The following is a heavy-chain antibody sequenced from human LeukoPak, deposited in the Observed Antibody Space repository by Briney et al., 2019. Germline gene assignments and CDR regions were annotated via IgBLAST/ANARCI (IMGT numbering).Heavy chain of an antibody. CDR2: IYYSGST. CDR3: ARVRYDSSGYYLYYFDY. J-gene: IGHJ4*02. V-gene: IGHV4-39*07. Sequence: NPSETLSLTCTVSGGSISSSSYHWGWIRQPPGKGLGWIGSIYYSGSTYYNPSLKSRVTISVDTSKNQFSLKLSSVTAADTAVYYCARVRYDSSGYYLYYFDYWGQGTLVTVSS. CDR1: GGSISSSSYH. D-gene: IGHD3-22*01.